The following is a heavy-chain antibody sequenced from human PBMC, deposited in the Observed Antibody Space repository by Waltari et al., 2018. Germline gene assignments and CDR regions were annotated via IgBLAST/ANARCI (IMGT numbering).Heavy chain of an antibody. D-gene: IGHD6-19*01. Sequence: QVQLQESGPGLVKPSETLSLTCTVSGGSISSYYWNWIRQPAGKGLEWIGRIYIIGSTHYNSSLKSRVTMSIDTSKNQISLRLSSVTAADTAVYYCARDRIVAGTAWFDPWGQGTLVTVSS. CDR3: ARDRIVAGTAWFDP. J-gene: IGHJ5*02. CDR1: GGSISSYY. V-gene: IGHV4-4*07. CDR2: IYIIGST.